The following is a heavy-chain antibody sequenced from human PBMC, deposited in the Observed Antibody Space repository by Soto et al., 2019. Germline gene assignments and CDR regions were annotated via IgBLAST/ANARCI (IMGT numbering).Heavy chain of an antibody. CDR1: GFTFSSYS. CDR3: ARDPSVDTAMPGDY. J-gene: IGHJ4*02. Sequence: PGGSLRLSCAASGFTFSSYSMNWVRQAPGKGLEWVSSISSSSSYIYYADSVKGRFTISRDNAKNSLYPQMNSLRAEDTAVYYCARDPSVDTAMPGDYWGQGTLVTVSS. V-gene: IGHV3-21*01. CDR2: ISSSSSYI. D-gene: IGHD5-18*01.